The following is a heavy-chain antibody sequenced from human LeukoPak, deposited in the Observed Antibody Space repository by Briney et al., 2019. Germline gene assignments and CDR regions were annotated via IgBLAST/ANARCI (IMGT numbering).Heavy chain of an antibody. CDR2: ISAYNDNT. V-gene: IGHV1-18*01. CDR1: GYTFTRYG. J-gene: IGHJ4*02. CDR3: ARDPGQSSGYGFDY. Sequence: GASVKVSCKASGYTFTRYGISWVRQAPGQGLEGLGGISAYNDNTKYAQKLQGRVTMTTDTSTSTAYMELRSLRSDDTAMYYCARDPGQSSGYGFDYWGQGTLVTVSS. D-gene: IGHD5-12*01.